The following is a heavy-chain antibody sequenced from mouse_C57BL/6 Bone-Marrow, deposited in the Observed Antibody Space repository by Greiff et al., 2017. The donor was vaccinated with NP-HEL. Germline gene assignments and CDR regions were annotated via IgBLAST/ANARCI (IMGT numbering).Heavy chain of an antibody. CDR1: GYAFTNYL. V-gene: IGHV1-54*01. Sequence: QVQLKQSGAELVRPGTSVKVSCKASGYAFTNYLIEWVKQRPGQGLEWIGVINPGSGGTNYNEKFKGKATLTADKSSSTAYMQLSSLTSEDSAVYFCARRGLRDYFDYWGQGTTLTVSS. CDR2: INPGSGGT. D-gene: IGHD2-4*01. CDR3: ARRGLRDYFDY. J-gene: IGHJ2*01.